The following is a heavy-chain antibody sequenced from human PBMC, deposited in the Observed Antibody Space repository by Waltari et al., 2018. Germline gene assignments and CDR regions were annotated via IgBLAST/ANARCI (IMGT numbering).Heavy chain of an antibody. CDR2: IKSKNDGGTT. V-gene: IGHV3-15*01. J-gene: IGHJ4*01. CDR1: GFGFTGAW. D-gene: IGHD7-27*01. CDR3: TTLDAPWGG. Sequence: EVQMVESGGGPVKPGDSLNPPCVALGFGFTGAWLTWSRQAPGKGLEWVCRIKSKNDGGTTDFAVSVRGRFSISRDDSQNMVFLQMNSLRVEDTALYYCTTLDAPWGGWGHGTLVTVSS.